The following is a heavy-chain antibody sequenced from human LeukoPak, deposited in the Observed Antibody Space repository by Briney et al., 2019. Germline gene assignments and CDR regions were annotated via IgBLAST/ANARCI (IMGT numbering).Heavy chain of an antibody. CDR2: ISGSGGST. Sequence: PGGSLRLSCAASGFTLSRYAMSWVRQAPGKGLEWVSAISGSGGSTYYADSVKGRFTISRDNSKNTLYLQMNSLRAEDTAVYYCAKSRRYSELWFFFDYWGQGTLVTVSS. CDR3: AKSRRYSELWFFFDY. CDR1: GFTLSRYA. V-gene: IGHV3-23*01. D-gene: IGHD5-18*01. J-gene: IGHJ4*02.